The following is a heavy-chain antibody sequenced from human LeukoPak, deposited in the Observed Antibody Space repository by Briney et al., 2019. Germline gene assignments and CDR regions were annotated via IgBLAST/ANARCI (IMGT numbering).Heavy chain of an antibody. CDR3: AKDSPRELRYFDWLSAQALGFCFDY. J-gene: IGHJ4*02. CDR1: GFTFSSYA. CDR2: ISGSGGST. D-gene: IGHD3-9*01. V-gene: IGHV3-23*01. Sequence: GGSLRLSCAASGFTFSSYAMSWVRQAPGKGLEWVSAISGSGGSTYYADSVKGRFTISRDNSKNTLYLQMNSLRAEDTAVYYCAKDSPRELRYFDWLSAQALGFCFDYWGQGTLVTVSS.